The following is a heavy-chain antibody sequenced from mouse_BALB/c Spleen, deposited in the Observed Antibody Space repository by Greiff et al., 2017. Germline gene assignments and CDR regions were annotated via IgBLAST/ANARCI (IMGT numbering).Heavy chain of an antibody. V-gene: IGHV1-20*02. Sequence: VQLQQSGPELVKPGASVKISCKASGYSFTGYFMNWVMQSHGKSLEWIGRINPYNGDTFYNQKFKGKATLTVDKSSSTAHMELRSLASEDSAVYYCARRAGRYAMDYWGQGTSVTVSS. CDR3: ARRAGRYAMDY. D-gene: IGHD3-3*01. CDR2: INPYNGDT. J-gene: IGHJ4*01. CDR1: GYSFTGYF.